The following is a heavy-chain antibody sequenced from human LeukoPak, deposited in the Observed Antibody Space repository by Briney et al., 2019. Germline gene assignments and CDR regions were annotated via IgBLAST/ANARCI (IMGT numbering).Heavy chain of an antibody. CDR3: ARDQGPIGYCSSTSCYTTPPAY. V-gene: IGHV1-69*13. D-gene: IGHD2-2*02. Sequence: GASVKVSCKASGGTFSSYAISWVRQAPGQGLEWMGGIIPIFGTANYAQKFQGRVTITADESTSTAYIELSSLRSEDTAVYYCARDQGPIGYCSSTSCYTTPPAYWGQGTLVTVSS. CDR2: IIPIFGTA. J-gene: IGHJ4*02. CDR1: GGTFSSYA.